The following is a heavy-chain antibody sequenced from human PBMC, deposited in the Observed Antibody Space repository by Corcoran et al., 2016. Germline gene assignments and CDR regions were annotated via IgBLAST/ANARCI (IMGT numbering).Heavy chain of an antibody. CDR2: ITRSGGSS. D-gene: IGHD1-26*01. Sequence: EVQLLESGGGLVQPGGSLRLSCAASGFTFSSYAMSWVRQAPGKGLEWVSSITRSGGSSYYADSVKGRFTISRDNSKDTLSLQLNSLTAEDTAIYYGVKDRSGSNFDTGDYWGQGTLVTVSS. V-gene: IGHV3-23*01. CDR1: GFTFSSYA. J-gene: IGHJ4*02. CDR3: VKDRSGSNFDTGDY.